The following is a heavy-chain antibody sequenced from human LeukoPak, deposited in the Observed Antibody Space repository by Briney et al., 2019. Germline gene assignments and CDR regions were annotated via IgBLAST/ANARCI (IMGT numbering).Heavy chain of an antibody. CDR1: GFTFSSYW. J-gene: IGHJ3*02. D-gene: IGHD3-16*02. V-gene: IGHV3-74*01. CDR3: ARVSAGVIGMKDVFDI. Sequence: GGSLRLSCAASGFTFSSYWMHWVRQAPGKGLVWVSRIKSDGSITSYADSVKGRFTISRDNAKNTLYLQMNSLRAEDTAVYYCARVSAGVIGMKDVFDIWGQGTMVTVSS. CDR2: IKSDGSIT.